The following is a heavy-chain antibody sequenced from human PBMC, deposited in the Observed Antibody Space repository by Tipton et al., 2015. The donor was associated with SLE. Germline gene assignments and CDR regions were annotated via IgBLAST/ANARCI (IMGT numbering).Heavy chain of an antibody. Sequence: TLSLTCTVSGGSISSYYWSWIRQPAGKGLEWIGRIYISGSTNYTPPRKSRVTMSVETSKNQFSLKLSSVTAADTAVYYCARGGGNRGILDYWGQGTLVTVSS. CDR2: IYISGST. J-gene: IGHJ4*02. CDR3: ARGGGNRGILDY. CDR1: GGSISSYY. V-gene: IGHV4-4*07. D-gene: IGHD4-23*01.